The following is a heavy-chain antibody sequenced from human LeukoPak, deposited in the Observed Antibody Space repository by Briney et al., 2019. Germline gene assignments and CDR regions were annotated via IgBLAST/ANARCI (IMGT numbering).Heavy chain of an antibody. J-gene: IGHJ4*02. CDR2: ISGSGGST. Sequence: GGSLRLSCAASGFTFSSYAMSWVRQAPGKGLEWVSAISGSGGSTYYADSVKGRFTISRDNSKNTLYLQMNSLGAEDTAVYYCAKGPPRLWLYLVNYWGQGTLVTVSS. D-gene: IGHD5-18*01. CDR3: AKGPPRLWLYLVNY. V-gene: IGHV3-23*01. CDR1: GFTFSSYA.